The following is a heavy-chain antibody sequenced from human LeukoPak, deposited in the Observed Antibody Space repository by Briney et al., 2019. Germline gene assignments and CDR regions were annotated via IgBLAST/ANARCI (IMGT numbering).Heavy chain of an antibody. J-gene: IGHJ4*02. CDR3: MKDGPSWGLL. CDR2: IISTTGSA. CDR1: GISIKPYY. D-gene: IGHD3-16*01. Sequence: PSETLSLTCTVSGISIKPYYWTWIRQPAGKGLEWIGRIISTTGSANYNPSLKSRVTMSVDTSKNQFSLELTSVTAVDTAVYYCMKDGPSWGLLWGLGTLVTVSS. V-gene: IGHV4-4*07.